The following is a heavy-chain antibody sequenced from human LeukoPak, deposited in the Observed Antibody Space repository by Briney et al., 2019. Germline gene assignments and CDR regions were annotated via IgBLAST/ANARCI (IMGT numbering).Heavy chain of an antibody. V-gene: IGHV4-34*01. J-gene: IGHJ5*02. Sequence: PSETLSLTCAVYGGSFSGYYWSWIRQPPGKGLEWIGEINHSGSTNYNPSLKSRVTISVDTSKNQFSLKLSSVTAADTAVYYCATRKSTIKFDPWGQGTLVTVSS. CDR3: ATRKSTIKFDP. CDR1: GGSFSGYY. D-gene: IGHD5/OR15-5a*01. CDR2: INHSGST.